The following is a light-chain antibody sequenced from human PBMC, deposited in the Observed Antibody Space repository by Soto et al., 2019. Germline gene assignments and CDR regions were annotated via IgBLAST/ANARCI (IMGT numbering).Light chain of an antibody. J-gene: IGKJ2*01. CDR3: QQSYSLPYT. CDR1: QSISTS. CDR2: GAS. V-gene: IGKV1-5*01. Sequence: DIQMTQSPSTLSASVGDTVTITCRASQSISTSLAWYQQKPGKAPNLLISGASTLEEGVPSRFRGSGSGTDFTLTISSLQPEDSATYYCQQSYSLPYTFGQGTKVEIK.